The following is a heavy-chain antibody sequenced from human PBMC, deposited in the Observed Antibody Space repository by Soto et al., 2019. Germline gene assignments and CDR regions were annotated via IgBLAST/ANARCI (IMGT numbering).Heavy chain of an antibody. CDR3: ARILGYCSSTSCAAFDI. V-gene: IGHV6-1*01. D-gene: IGHD2-2*01. Sequence: KQSQTLSLTCAISGDSVSSNSAAWNWIRQSPSRGLEWLGRTYYRSKWYNDYAVSVKSRITINPDTSKNQFSLQLNSVTPEDTAVYYCARILGYCSSTSCAAFDIWGQGTMVTVSS. CDR2: TYYRSKWYN. J-gene: IGHJ3*02. CDR1: GDSVSSNSAA.